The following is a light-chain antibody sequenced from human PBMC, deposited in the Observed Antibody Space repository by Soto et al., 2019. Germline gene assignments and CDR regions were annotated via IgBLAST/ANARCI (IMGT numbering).Light chain of an antibody. J-gene: IGLJ1*01. V-gene: IGLV2-14*01. CDR2: EVN. CDR1: SGDVGSYKY. Sequence: QSALTQPASVSGSPGQSISVSCTGSSGDVGSYKYVSWYQQHPGKAPKLIIYEVNKRPSGVSDRFSGSKSGTSASLAITGLQAEDEADYYCQSYDSSLSGYVFGTGTKVTVL. CDR3: QSYDSSLSGYV.